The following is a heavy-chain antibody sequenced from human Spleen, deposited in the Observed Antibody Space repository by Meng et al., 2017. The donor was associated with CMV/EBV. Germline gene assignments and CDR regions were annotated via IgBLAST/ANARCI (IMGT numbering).Heavy chain of an antibody. D-gene: IGHD3-3*01. V-gene: IGHV3-23*01. J-gene: IGHJ4*02. Sequence: GESLKISCAASGFTFRSYIKSWVRQAPGKGLEWVLALSGSGGYTYYADSVKGRFTISRDNSKNTLYLQMNSLRAEDTAVYYCAKGRRGITIFGVADFGYWGQGTLVTVSS. CDR2: LSGSGGYT. CDR1: GFTFRSYI. CDR3: AKGRRGITIFGVADFGY.